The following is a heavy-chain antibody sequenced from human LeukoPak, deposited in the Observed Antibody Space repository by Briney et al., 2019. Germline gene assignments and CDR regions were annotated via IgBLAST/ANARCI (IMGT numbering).Heavy chain of an antibody. CDR1: EFTFSAYA. D-gene: IGHD3-9*01. CDR3: AKDLGTEYNIFDY. Sequence: GGSLRLSCATSEFTFSAYAMHWIRQAPGRGLEWVAFVRYGGNIKYYADSAKGRFTISRDNSKNTLYLQMNSLRPEDTAVYYCAKDLGTEYNIFDYWGQGTLVTVSS. V-gene: IGHV3-30*02. J-gene: IGHJ4*02. CDR2: VRYGGNIK.